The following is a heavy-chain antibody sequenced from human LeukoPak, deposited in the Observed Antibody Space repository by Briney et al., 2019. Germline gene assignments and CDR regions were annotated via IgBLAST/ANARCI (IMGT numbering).Heavy chain of an antibody. Sequence: GGSLRLSCAASGFTFRSYWMTWVRQAPGKGLEWVANIKRDRSEKHYVDSVWGRFTISRDNAKSSLYLQLNSLRAEDTAVYYCARDVTYYDSSYYYDAFDLWGQGTMVTVSS. D-gene: IGHD3-22*01. J-gene: IGHJ3*01. V-gene: IGHV3-7*01. CDR2: IKRDRSEK. CDR1: GFTFRSYW. CDR3: ARDVTYYDSSYYYDAFDL.